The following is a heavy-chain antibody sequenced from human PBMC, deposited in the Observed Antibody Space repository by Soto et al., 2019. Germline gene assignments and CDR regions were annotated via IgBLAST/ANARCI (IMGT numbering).Heavy chain of an antibody. CDR2: ISWNSGSI. V-gene: IGHV3-9*01. Sequence: EVQLVESGGGLVQPGRSLRLSCAASGFTFDDYAMHWVRQAPGKGLEWVSGISWNSGSIGYADSVKGRFTISRDNARNSLYLQMNRLRDKDTALYYCAKGGQLLVEGGGYWGQGTLVTVSS. D-gene: IGHD2-2*01. CDR1: GFTFDDYA. CDR3: AKGGQLLVEGGGY. J-gene: IGHJ4*02.